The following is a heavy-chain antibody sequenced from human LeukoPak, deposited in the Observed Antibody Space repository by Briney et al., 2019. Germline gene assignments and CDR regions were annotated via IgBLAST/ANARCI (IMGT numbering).Heavy chain of an antibody. CDR1: GFTFSKFW. CDR3: PTSDDSAATY. D-gene: IGHD6-25*01. J-gene: IGHJ4*02. V-gene: IGHV3-7*01. CDR2: IKEDGSTK. Sequence: GGSLRLSCAASGFTFSKFWMSWVRQAPGKGLEWVANIKEDGSTKHYVDSVKGRFTISRDNAKNSLSLQMNYLRVEDTAVYYCPTSDDSAATYWGQGTLVTVSS.